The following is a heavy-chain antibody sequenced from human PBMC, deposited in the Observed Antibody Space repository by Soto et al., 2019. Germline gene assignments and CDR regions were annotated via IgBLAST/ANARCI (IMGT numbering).Heavy chain of an antibody. J-gene: IGHJ6*03. D-gene: IGHD3-10*01. Sequence: GGSLRLSCAASGFTFSSYWMSWVRQAPGKGLEWVANIKQDGSEKYYVDSVKGRFTISRDNAKNSLYLQMNSLRAEDTAVYYCARVRPVRGVIIWDYYYYYMDVWGKGTTVTVSS. CDR1: GFTFSSYW. CDR3: ARVRPVRGVIIWDYYYYYMDV. V-gene: IGHV3-7*01. CDR2: IKQDGSEK.